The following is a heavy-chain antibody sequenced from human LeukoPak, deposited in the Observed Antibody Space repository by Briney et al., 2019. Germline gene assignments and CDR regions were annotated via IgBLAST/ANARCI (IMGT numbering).Heavy chain of an antibody. Sequence: PSETLSLTCTVSGYSISSGYYWGWIRQPPGKGLEWIGSIYHSGSTYYNPSPKSRVTISVDTSKNQFSLKLSSVTAADTAVYYCARDFRNGELGDAFDIWGQGTMVTVSS. CDR1: GYSISSGYY. V-gene: IGHV4-38-2*02. J-gene: IGHJ3*02. CDR3: ARDFRNGELGDAFDI. CDR2: IYHSGST. D-gene: IGHD3-10*01.